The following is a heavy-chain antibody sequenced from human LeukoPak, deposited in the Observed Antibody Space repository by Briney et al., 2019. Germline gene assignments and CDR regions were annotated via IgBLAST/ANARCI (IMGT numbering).Heavy chain of an antibody. J-gene: IGHJ3*02. CDR2: ISWNSGSI. CDR1: GFTFDDYA. D-gene: IGHD3-22*01. V-gene: IGHV3-9*01. CDR3: ARGFEYYYDSSGYPAFDI. Sequence: GGSLRLSCAASGFTFDDYAMHWVRQAPGKGLEWVSGISWNSGSIGYADSVKGRFTISRDNAKNSLYLQMNSLRAEDTALYHCARGFEYYYDSSGYPAFDIWGQGTMVTVSS.